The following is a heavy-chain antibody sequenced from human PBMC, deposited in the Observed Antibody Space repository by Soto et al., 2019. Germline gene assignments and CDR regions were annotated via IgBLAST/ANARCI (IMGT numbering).Heavy chain of an antibody. D-gene: IGHD3-22*01. CDR3: ARDRVDGGGYYYTLTYDAFDI. J-gene: IGHJ3*02. Sequence: GGSLRLSCAASGFTFDDYGMSWVRQAPGKGLEWVSGINWNGGSTGYADSVKGRFTISRDNAKNSLYLQMNSLRAEDTALYYCARDRVDGGGYYYTLTYDAFDIWGQGTMVTVSS. CDR2: INWNGGST. CDR1: GFTFDDYG. V-gene: IGHV3-20*04.